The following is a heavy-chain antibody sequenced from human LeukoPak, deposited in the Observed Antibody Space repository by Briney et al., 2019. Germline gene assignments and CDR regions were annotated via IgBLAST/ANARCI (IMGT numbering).Heavy chain of an antibody. CDR3: AMSYCSSTSCYWAAGDAFDI. D-gene: IGHD2-2*01. Sequence: GGSLRLFCAASGFTFSSYWMHWVRQAPGKGLVWVSRINSDGSSTSYADSVKGRFTISRDNAKNTLYLQMNSLRAEDMAVYYCAMSYCSSTSCYWAAGDAFDIWGQGTMVTVSS. CDR1: GFTFSSYW. J-gene: IGHJ3*02. CDR2: INSDGSST. V-gene: IGHV3-74*01.